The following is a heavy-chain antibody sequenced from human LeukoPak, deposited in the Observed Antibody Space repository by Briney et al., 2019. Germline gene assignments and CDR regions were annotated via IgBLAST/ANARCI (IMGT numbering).Heavy chain of an antibody. Sequence: GALRLSCAASGFTFSDYYMSWIRQAPGKGLEWVSYISSSGSTIYYADSVKGRFTISRDNAKNSLYLQMNSLRAEDTAVYYCAKDQSIAARPIDYWGQGTLVTVSS. J-gene: IGHJ4*02. V-gene: IGHV3-11*01. CDR1: GFTFSDYY. CDR2: ISSSGSTI. CDR3: AKDQSIAARPIDY. D-gene: IGHD6-6*01.